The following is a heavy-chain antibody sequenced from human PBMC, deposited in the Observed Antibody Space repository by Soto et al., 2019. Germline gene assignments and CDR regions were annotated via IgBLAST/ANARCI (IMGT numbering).Heavy chain of an antibody. CDR1: GGTFSSYA. V-gene: IGHV1-69*01. D-gene: IGHD6-6*01. CDR3: ARGGSSSPYYYYYGMDV. CDR2: IIPIFGTS. Sequence: QVQLVQSGAEVKKPGSSVKVSCKASGGTFSSYAISWVRQAPGQGLAWMGGIIPIFGTSNYAQKFQGRVTITADESTSTAYMELSSLRSEDTAVYYCARGGSSSPYYYYYGMDVWGQGTTVTVSS. J-gene: IGHJ6*02.